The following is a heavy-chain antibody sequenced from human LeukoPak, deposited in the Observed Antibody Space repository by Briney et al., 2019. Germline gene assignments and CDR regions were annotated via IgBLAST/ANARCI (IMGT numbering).Heavy chain of an antibody. D-gene: IGHD3-9*01. CDR1: GGSISSSNW. CDR2: IYHSGST. J-gene: IGHJ4*02. CDR3: ARASSGLRYFDWLPPDY. V-gene: IGHV4-4*02. Sequence: SGTLSLTCAVSGGSISSSNWWSWVRQPPGKGLEWIGEIYHSGSTNYNPSLKSRVTISVDKSKNQFSLKLSSVTAADTAVYYCARASSGLRYFDWLPPDYWGQGTLVTVSS.